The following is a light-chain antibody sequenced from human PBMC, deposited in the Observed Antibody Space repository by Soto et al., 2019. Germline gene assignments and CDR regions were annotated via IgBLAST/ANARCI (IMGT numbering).Light chain of an antibody. Sequence: EIVMTQSPATLSVSPGERATLSCRASQSVSNNLAWYQQKPGQAPRLLIYGASTRATGIPASFSGSWSGAEFTLTISSLQYEDCAIYYCQQYDNWPRTFGPGTKVEIK. CDR3: QQYDNWPRT. V-gene: IGKV3-15*01. CDR1: QSVSNN. J-gene: IGKJ1*01. CDR2: GAS.